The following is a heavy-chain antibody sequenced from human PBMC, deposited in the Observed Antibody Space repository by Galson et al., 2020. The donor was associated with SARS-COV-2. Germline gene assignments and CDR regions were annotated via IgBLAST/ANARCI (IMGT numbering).Heavy chain of an antibody. D-gene: IGHD2-2*01. CDR1: GYSFTSYW. CDR3: ARQFCTTSTCYGYFDE. J-gene: IGHJ4*02. V-gene: IGHV5-10-1*01. Sequence: HGESLKISCKASGYSFTSYWISWGRQMPGKGLEWMGRIDPSDSETNYSPSFQGHVTMSTDKSSSTAYLQWTSLRASDTAMYYCARQFCTTSTCYGYFDEWGQGTLVTVSS. CDR2: IDPSDSET.